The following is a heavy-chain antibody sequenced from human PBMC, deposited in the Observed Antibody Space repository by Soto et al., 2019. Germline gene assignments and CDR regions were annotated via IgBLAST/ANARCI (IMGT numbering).Heavy chain of an antibody. V-gene: IGHV3-33*01. CDR1: GFTFSSYG. CDR3: ARRPRNLMTTDGMDV. Sequence: QVPLVESGGGVVQPGRSLRLSCAASGFTFSSYGMHWVRQAPGKGLEWVAVIWYDGSNKYYADSVKGRFTISRDNSKNTLYLQMNSLRAEDTSVYYCARRPRNLMTTDGMDVWGQGTTVTVSS. CDR2: IWYDGSNK. J-gene: IGHJ6*02. D-gene: IGHD3-16*01.